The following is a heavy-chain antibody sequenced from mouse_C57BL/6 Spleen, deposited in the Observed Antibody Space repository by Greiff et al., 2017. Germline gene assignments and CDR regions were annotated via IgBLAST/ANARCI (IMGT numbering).Heavy chain of an antibody. V-gene: IGHV5-15*01. CDR3: ARQGDYDDGYYFDY. Sequence: EVMLVESGGGLVQPGGSLKLSCAASGFTFSDYGMAWVRQAPRKGPEWVAFISNLAYSIYYADTVMGRFTISRENAKNTLYLEMSSLRSEDTAMYYCARQGDYDDGYYFDYWGQGTTLTVSS. J-gene: IGHJ2*01. D-gene: IGHD2-4*01. CDR2: ISNLAYSI. CDR1: GFTFSDYG.